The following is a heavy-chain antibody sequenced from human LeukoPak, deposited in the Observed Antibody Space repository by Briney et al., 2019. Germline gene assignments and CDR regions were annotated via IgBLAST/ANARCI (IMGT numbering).Heavy chain of an antibody. Sequence: SETLSLTCTVSGGSISSSSYYWGWIRQPPGKGLEWIGYIYYSGSTNYNPSLKSRVTISVDTSKNQFSLKLSSVTAADTAVYYCARAGDFWSPFDPWGQGTLVTVSS. V-gene: IGHV4-61*05. D-gene: IGHD3-3*01. CDR3: ARAGDFWSPFDP. CDR1: GGSISSSSYY. CDR2: IYYSGST. J-gene: IGHJ5*02.